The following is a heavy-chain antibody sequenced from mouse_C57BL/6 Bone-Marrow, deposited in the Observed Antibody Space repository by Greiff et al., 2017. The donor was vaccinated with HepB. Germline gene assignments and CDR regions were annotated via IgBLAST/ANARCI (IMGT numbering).Heavy chain of an antibody. CDR2: IYPRSGNT. CDR1: GYTFTSYG. J-gene: IGHJ2*01. CDR3: ARIGLQAYFDY. D-gene: IGHD2-13*01. V-gene: IGHV1-81*01. Sequence: QVHVKQSGAELARPGASVKLSCKASGYTFTSYGISWVKQRPGQGLEWIGEIYPRSGNTYYNEKFKGKATLTADKSSSTAYMELRSLTSEDSAVYFCARIGLQAYFDYWGQGTTLTVSS.